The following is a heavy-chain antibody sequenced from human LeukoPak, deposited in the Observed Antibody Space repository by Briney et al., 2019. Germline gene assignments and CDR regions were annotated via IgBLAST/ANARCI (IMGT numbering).Heavy chain of an antibody. Sequence: GRSLRLSCAASGFTFSSYAMHWVRQAPGKGLEWVAVISYDGSNKYYADSVKGRFTISRDNSKNTLYLQMNSLRAEDTAVYYCARATETYFDYWGQGTLVTVSS. J-gene: IGHJ4*02. CDR2: ISYDGSNK. CDR1: GFTFSSYA. CDR3: ARATETYFDY. V-gene: IGHV3-30*04.